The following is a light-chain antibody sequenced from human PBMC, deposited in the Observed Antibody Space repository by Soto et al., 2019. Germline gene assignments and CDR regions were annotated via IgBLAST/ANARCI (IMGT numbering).Light chain of an antibody. J-gene: IGKJ4*01. CDR2: GAS. CDR1: QSVSTY. Sequence: EIVMTQSPATLSVSPGERATLTCGASQSVSTYLAWYQQKFGQAPRLLIHGASTRATGIPARFSGSGSGTEFTLTISSLQSEDFAVYYGQQYNNWPLTFGGGTKVDIK. CDR3: QQYNNWPLT. V-gene: IGKV3-15*01.